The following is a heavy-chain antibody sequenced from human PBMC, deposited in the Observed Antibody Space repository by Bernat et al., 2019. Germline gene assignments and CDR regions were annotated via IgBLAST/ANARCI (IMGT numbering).Heavy chain of an antibody. J-gene: IGHJ4*02. CDR3: AKMDQPGY. CDR2: MSHDGTNK. D-gene: IGHD2-2*03. CDR1: GFTFSTYG. V-gene: IGHV3-30*18. Sequence: QVQLVESGGGVVQPGRSLRLSCAASGFTFSTYGMHWVRQAPVKGLEWAAVMSHDGTNKYYADSVKGRFTISRDNCKNTLYLQINSRRAEDTAVYYCAKMDQPGYWGQGTLVTVSS.